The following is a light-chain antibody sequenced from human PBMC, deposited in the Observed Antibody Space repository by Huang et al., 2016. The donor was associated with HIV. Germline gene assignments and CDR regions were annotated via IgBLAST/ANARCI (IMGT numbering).Light chain of an antibody. CDR2: AAS. CDR3: LQDFNYPRT. V-gene: IGKV1-6*02. J-gene: IGKJ1*01. CDR1: QDITND. Sequence: AIQLTQSPSSLSASVGDRVTITCRASQDITNDLGWYQQKPGKDPKLLISAASTLRRWVPSRFSGSGSGTDFTLTISSLQPEDFATYFCLQDFNYPRTFGQGTRVEIK.